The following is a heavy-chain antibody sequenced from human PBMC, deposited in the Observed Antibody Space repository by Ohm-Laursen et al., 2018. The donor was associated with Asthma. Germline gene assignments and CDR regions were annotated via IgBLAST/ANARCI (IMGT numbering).Heavy chain of an antibody. CDR1: GFTVSSNY. D-gene: IGHD6-19*01. J-gene: IGHJ4*02. CDR3: SRGNSSGWSYYFDY. V-gene: IGHV3-53*01. CDR2: IYSGGST. Sequence: SLRLSCAASGFTVSSNYMSWVRQAPGKGLEWVSVIYSGGSTYYADSVKGRFTISRDNSKNTLYLQMNSLRAGDTAVYYCSRGNSSGWSYYFDYWGQGTLVTVSS.